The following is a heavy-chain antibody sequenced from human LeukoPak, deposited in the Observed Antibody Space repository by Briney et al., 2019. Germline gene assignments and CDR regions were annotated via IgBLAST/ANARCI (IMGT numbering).Heavy chain of an antibody. Sequence: TSETLSLTCVVSGGSVSGYYWGWIRQPPGRGLEWIGYVYYSGSTNYNPSFKSRITISVDTSRNQFSLQLSSVTAADTAFYYCVRDRELHYWGQGILVTVSS. CDR1: GGSVSGYY. J-gene: IGHJ4*02. CDR2: VYYSGST. CDR3: VRDRELHY. V-gene: IGHV4-59*02. D-gene: IGHD1-7*01.